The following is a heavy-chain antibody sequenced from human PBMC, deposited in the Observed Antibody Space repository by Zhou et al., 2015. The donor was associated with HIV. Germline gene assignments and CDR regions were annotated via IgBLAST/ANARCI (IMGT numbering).Heavy chain of an antibody. D-gene: IGHD3-3*01. CDR3: AKLDYDFWSGYYRYFDY. CDR1: GFTFSKYA. CDR2: IRGSGGDA. J-gene: IGHJ4*02. V-gene: IGHV3-23*04. Sequence: VQLVESGGHLVKLGGSLRLSCLASGFTFSKYAMTWVRQAPGKGLEWVAGIRGSGGDAYYAASVKGRFTISRDNAKNTVFLQMNSLTVADTAVYFCAKLDYDFWSGYYRYFDYWAREPWSPSLQ.